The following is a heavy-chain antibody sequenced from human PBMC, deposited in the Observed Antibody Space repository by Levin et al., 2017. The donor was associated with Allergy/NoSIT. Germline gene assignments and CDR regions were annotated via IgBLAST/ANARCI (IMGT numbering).Heavy chain of an antibody. D-gene: IGHD3-10*01. J-gene: IGHJ5*02. CDR1: GFTFSSYS. V-gene: IGHV3-21*01. Sequence: GGSLRLSCAASGFTFSSYSMNWVRQAPGKGLEWVSSISSSSSYIYYADSVKGRFTISRDNAKNSLYLQMNSLRAEDTAVYYCARGPDYGSGSYYFLLGWFDPWGQGTLVTVSS. CDR3: ARGPDYGSGSYYFLLGWFDP. CDR2: ISSSSSYI.